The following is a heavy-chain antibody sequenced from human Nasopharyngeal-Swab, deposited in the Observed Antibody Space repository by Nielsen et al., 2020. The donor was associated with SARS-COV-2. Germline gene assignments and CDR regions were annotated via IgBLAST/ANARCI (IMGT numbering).Heavy chain of an antibody. V-gene: IGHV3-7*01. CDR3: AGESGPNGFDI. CDR2: INGDGSAR. J-gene: IGHJ3*02. CDR1: GFIFSTYD. Sequence: GESLKISCAASGFIFSTYDIYWVRQAPGKGLEWVANINGDGSARFYVDSVRGRFTVSRDNAKNSLYLQMNNLRVEDTALYYCAGESGPNGFDIWGQGAMITVSS. D-gene: IGHD2-15*01.